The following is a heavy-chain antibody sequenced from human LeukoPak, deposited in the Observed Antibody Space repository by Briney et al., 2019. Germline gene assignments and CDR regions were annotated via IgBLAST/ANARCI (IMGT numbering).Heavy chain of an antibody. Sequence: GGSLRLSCAASGFTFSSYWMHWVAKLQGKALEWASGIGWNSGSIGYADSVKGRFTISRDNAKNSLYLQMNSLRAEDTALYYCAKGGPEPYSSSWYGSGYWGQGTLVTVSS. V-gene: IGHV3-9*01. D-gene: IGHD6-13*01. CDR3: AKGGPEPYSSSWYGSGY. J-gene: IGHJ4*02. CDR2: IGWNSGSI. CDR1: GFTFSSYW.